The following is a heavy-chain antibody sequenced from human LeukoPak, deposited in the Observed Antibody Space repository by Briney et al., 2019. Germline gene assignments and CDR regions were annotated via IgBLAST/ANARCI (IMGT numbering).Heavy chain of an antibody. Sequence: GGSLRLSCAASGFTFDDYAMHWVRQGPGKGLEWVSGISWNSGSIAYADSVKGRFTISRDNAKNSLFLQMNSLRAEDTAIYYCARVRSYSDAYYDFDPWGQGTLVTVSS. CDR2: ISWNSGSI. J-gene: IGHJ5*02. D-gene: IGHD2/OR15-2a*01. CDR1: GFTFDDYA. CDR3: ARVRSYSDAYYDFDP. V-gene: IGHV3-9*01.